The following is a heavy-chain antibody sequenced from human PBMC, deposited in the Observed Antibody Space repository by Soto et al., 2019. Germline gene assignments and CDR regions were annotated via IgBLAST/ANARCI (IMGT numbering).Heavy chain of an antibody. J-gene: IGHJ3*01. CDR3: AREGYSSSLYAWGAFDL. D-gene: IGHD6-13*01. CDR1: GGSISSYY. CDR2: IYYSGST. V-gene: IGHV4-59*01. Sequence: QVQLQESGPGLVKPSETLSLTCTVSGGSISSYYWSWIRQPPGKGLEWIGYIYYSGSTNYNPSLKSRVTISVDTSKNQFSLKLCSVTAADTAVYYCAREGYSSSLYAWGAFDLWGQGTMVPVSS.